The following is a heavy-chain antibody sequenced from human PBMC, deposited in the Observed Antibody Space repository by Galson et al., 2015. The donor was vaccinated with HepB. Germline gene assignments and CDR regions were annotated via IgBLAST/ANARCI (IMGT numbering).Heavy chain of an antibody. CDR2: ISSSSTYI. V-gene: IGHV3-21*01. D-gene: IGHD2-2*02. CDR3: ARDGVEDNILEF. J-gene: IGHJ4*02. Sequence: SLRLSCAASGFTLISYSMNWVRQAPGKGLEWVSSISSSSTYIYYADSVKGRFTISRDNAKNSLYLQMNSLRAEDTAVYYCARDGVEDNILEFRGQGTLVTVSS. CDR1: GFTLISYS.